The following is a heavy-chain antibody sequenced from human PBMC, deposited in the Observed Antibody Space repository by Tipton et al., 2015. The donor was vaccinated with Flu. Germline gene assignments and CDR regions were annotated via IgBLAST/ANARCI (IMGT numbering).Heavy chain of an antibody. Sequence: LRLSCTISVGSVSSYYWTWVRQPPGKGLEWIGDVYYSGRTNYRPSLNSRVTMSADTSVNQVSLKLTSVTAADTAVYYCARHSRTRPFALWGQGSLVTVSS. V-gene: IGHV4-59*08. CDR2: VYYSGRT. D-gene: IGHD3-16*01. CDR3: ARHSRTRPFAL. J-gene: IGHJ4*02. CDR1: VGSVSSYY.